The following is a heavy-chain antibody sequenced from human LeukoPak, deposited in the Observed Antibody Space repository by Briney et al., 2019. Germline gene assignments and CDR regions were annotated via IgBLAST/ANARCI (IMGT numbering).Heavy chain of an antibody. V-gene: IGHV1-46*01. CDR3: ARDRAGAFDI. Sequence: ASVKVSCKASGYTFTSYYMHWVRQAPGQGLEWMGIINPSGGSTSYAQKFQGRVTMTRDTSISTAYMELSRLRSDDTAVYYCARDRAGAFDIWGQGTMVTVSS. J-gene: IGHJ3*02. CDR2: INPSGGST. CDR1: GYTFTSYY.